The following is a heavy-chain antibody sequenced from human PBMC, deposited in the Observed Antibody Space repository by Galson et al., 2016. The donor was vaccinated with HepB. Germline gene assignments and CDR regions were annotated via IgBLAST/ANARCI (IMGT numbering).Heavy chain of an antibody. CDR3: AGRTAARGLAFDI. D-gene: IGHD6-6*01. J-gene: IGHJ3*02. CDR1: GGSISSGGYY. Sequence: LSLTCSVSGGSISSGGYYWSWIRQHPGKGLEWIGYIYISGNTYYNPSLKSRVTISLDTSKNRFSLKLSSMTAADTAVYYCAGRTAARGLAFDIWDHGTMVTVSS. V-gene: IGHV4-31*03. CDR2: IYISGNT.